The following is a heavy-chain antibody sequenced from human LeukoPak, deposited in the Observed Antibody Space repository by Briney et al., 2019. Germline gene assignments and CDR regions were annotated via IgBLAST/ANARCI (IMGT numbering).Heavy chain of an antibody. D-gene: IGHD3-22*01. CDR2: IVYSGSA. CDR3: AREKDYYDSRAFDY. V-gene: IGHV4-59*01. Sequence: SETLSLTCTVSGSSINTYYWSWIRQPPGKGLEWIGHIVYSGSANYNPSLNSRVTISVDTSNNQFSLNLSSVTAADSAVYYCAREKDYYDSRAFDYWGQGTLVTVSS. CDR1: GSSINTYY. J-gene: IGHJ4*02.